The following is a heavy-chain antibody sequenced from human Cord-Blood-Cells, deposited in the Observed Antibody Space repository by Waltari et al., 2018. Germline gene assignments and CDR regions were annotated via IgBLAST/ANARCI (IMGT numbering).Heavy chain of an antibody. CDR2: INHSGST. V-gene: IGHV4-34*01. CDR3: ARLNGDYFDY. CDR1: GGSFSGYY. D-gene: IGHD4-17*01. Sequence: QVQLQQWGAGLLKPSETLSLTCAVYGGSFSGYYWSWIRQPPGKGLEWIGEINHSGSTNYNPSLKSRVTISVDTSKNQFSLKLSSVTAADTAVYYCARLNGDYFDYWGQGTLVTVSS. J-gene: IGHJ4*02.